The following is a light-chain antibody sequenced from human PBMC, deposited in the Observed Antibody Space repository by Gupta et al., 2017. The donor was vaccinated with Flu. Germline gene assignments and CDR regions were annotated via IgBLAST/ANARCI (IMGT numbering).Light chain of an antibody. CDR2: AAS. CDR3: QQSYSTPRA. V-gene: IGKV1-39*01. CDR1: QSISSY. J-gene: IGKJ5*01. Sequence: DIQMTQSPSSLSASVGDRVTITCRASQSISSYLNWYQQKPGKAPKLLIYAASSLQSGVPSRFSGSGSGTXFTLTIXRLQPEDFATYYCQQSYSTPRAFGXGTRLEIK.